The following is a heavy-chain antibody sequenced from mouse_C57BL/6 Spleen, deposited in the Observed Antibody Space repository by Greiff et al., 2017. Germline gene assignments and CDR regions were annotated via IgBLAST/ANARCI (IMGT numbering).Heavy chain of an antibody. CDR1: GFSLTSYG. CDR2: IWSGGST. D-gene: IGHD2-4*01. V-gene: IGHV2-2*01. CDR3: ARNCDYDGRAMDY. J-gene: IGHJ4*01. Sequence: QVQLQQSGPGLVQPSQSLSITCTVSGFSLTSYGVHWVRQSPGKGLEWLGVIWSGGSTDYNAAFISRLSISKDNSKSQVFFKMNSLQADDTAIYYCARNCDYDGRAMDYWGQGTSVTVSS.